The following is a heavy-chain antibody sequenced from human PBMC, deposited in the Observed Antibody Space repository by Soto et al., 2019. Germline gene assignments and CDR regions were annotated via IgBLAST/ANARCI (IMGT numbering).Heavy chain of an antibody. CDR3: TSSTSPDAY. Sequence: EVQLVESGGGLVQPGGSLRLSCVASGFDFNRYSMNWVRQAPGKGLEWISYINSGSTSVFYADSVRGRFTISRDNATNSLYLQMNSLRAEDTAVYYCTSSTSPDAYWGQGTLVTVSS. J-gene: IGHJ4*02. D-gene: IGHD2-2*01. CDR2: INSGSTSV. CDR1: GFDFNRYS. V-gene: IGHV3-48*04.